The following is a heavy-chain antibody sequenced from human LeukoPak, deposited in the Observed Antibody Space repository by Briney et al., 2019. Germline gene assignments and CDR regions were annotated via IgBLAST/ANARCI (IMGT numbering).Heavy chain of an antibody. CDR3: ARERREQLLPPYTRSVTYFDY. J-gene: IGHJ4*02. CDR2: IYYSGST. CDR1: GGSISSYY. Sequence: SETLSLTCTISGGSISSYYWSWIRQPPGKGLEWIGYIYYSGSTNYNPSLKSRVTISVDTSKNQFSLKLSSVTAADTAVYYCARERREQLLPPYTRSVTYFDYWGQGTLVTVSS. V-gene: IGHV4-59*01. D-gene: IGHD2-2*01.